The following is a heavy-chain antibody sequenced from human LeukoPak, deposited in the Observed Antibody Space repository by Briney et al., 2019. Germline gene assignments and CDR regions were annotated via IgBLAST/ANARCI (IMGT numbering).Heavy chain of an antibody. Sequence: SVKVSCKASGFTFTSSAMQWVRQARGERLEWIGWIVVGSGNTGYAQKFQGRVTITRNTSISTAYMELSSLRSEDTAVYYCARARRGSYDFWSGYSAFYYYYYMDVWGKGTTVTVSS. CDR3: ARARRGSYDFWSGYSAFYYYYYMDV. D-gene: IGHD3-3*01. J-gene: IGHJ6*03. CDR1: GFTFTSSA. V-gene: IGHV1-58*02. CDR2: IVVGSGNT.